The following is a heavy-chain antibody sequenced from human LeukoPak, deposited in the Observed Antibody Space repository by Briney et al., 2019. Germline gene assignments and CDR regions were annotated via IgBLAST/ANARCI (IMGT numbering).Heavy chain of an antibody. V-gene: IGHV3-20*04. D-gene: IGHD4-17*01. CDR2: ITWNGGSI. Sequence: GGSLRLSCAASGFTFEDYGMSWVRQAPGKRLEWVSGITWNGGSIGYADSVKGRFTMSRDNAKNSLYLQMDSLKTEDTALYYCARDYARPDYWGQGTLVTVSS. J-gene: IGHJ4*02. CDR1: GFTFEDYG. CDR3: ARDYARPDY.